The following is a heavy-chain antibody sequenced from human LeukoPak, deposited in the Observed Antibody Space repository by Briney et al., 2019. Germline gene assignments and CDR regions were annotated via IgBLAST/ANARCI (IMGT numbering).Heavy chain of an antibody. J-gene: IGHJ2*01. V-gene: IGHV3-13*01. Sequence: GGSLRLSCATSGFPFSAYDMHWVRQAPGKGLEWVSAFGSAGDTYYPGAVKSRFTVSRDYATDSLYLQMNSLRAGDTAVYFCVRGALPGDNWYFDLWGRGTLVTVSS. CDR3: VRGALPGDNWYFDL. CDR1: GFPFSAYD. CDR2: FGSAGDT.